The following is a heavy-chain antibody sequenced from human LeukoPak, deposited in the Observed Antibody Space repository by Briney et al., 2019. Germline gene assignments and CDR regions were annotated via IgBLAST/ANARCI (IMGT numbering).Heavy chain of an antibody. J-gene: IGHJ4*02. CDR3: ARERYSSSYPSFDY. D-gene: IGHD6-6*01. Sequence: GGSLRLSCAASGFTFSSYAMHWVRQAPGKGLEWVAVISYDGSNKYYADSVKGRFTISRDNSKNTLYLQMNSLRAEDTAVYYCARERYSSSYPSFDYWGQGTLVTVSS. CDR1: GFTFSSYA. CDR2: ISYDGSNK. V-gene: IGHV3-30-3*01.